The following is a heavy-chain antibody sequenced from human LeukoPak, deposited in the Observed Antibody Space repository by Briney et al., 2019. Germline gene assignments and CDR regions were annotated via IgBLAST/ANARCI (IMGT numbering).Heavy chain of an antibody. V-gene: IGHV1-2*02. CDR1: GYTFTGYY. D-gene: IGHD3-22*01. Sequence: GASVKVSCKASGYTFTGYYMHWVRQAPGQGVEWMGWINPNSGGTNYEQKFQGRLTMTRDTSISTAYMELSRLTSDDTAVYYCARDLPHSSGPDTLNDYWGQGTLVTVSS. J-gene: IGHJ4*02. CDR3: ARDLPHSSGPDTLNDY. CDR2: INPNSGGT.